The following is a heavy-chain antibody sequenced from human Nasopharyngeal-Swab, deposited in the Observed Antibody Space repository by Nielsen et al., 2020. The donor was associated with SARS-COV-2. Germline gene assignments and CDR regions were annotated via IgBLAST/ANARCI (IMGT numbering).Heavy chain of an antibody. D-gene: IGHD4-17*01. Sequence: GESLKISCAASGFTFSSYGMHWVRQAPGKGLEWVAVISYDGSNKYYADSVKGRFTISRDNSKNTLYLQMNSLRAEDTAVCYCARDAYCDYGEPFDYWGQGTLVTVSS. CDR3: ARDAYCDYGEPFDY. J-gene: IGHJ4*02. V-gene: IGHV3-30*03. CDR1: GFTFSSYG. CDR2: ISYDGSNK.